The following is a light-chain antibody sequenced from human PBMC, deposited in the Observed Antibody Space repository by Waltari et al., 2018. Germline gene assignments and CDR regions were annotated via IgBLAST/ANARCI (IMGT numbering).Light chain of an antibody. CDR2: EDS. V-gene: IGLV3-10*01. CDR1: ALSTKY. CDR3: LSPDSSGTYVV. J-gene: IGLJ2*01. Sequence: SYELTQPPSVSVSPGQTASITCSGHALSTKYAYLYHEKSGQAPGLVHFEDSKRPPGIPERISGSSSAKMATLTLSGAQLGDEGDYYCLSPDSSGTYVVFGGGTKLTVL.